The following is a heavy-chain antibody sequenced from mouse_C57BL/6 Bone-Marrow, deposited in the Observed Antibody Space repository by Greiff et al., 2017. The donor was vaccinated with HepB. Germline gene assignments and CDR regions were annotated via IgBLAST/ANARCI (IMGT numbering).Heavy chain of an antibody. V-gene: IGHV7-3*01. J-gene: IGHJ1*03. D-gene: IGHD1-1*01. Sequence: EVQRVESGGGLVQPGGSLSLSCAASGFTFTDYYMSWVRQPPGKALEWLGFIRNKANGYTTEYSASVKGRFTISRDNSQSILYLQMNALRAEDSATYYGARYRPLRGSSYFWYFDVWGTGTTVTVSS. CDR3: ARYRPLRGSSYFWYFDV. CDR1: GFTFTDYY. CDR2: IRNKANGYTT.